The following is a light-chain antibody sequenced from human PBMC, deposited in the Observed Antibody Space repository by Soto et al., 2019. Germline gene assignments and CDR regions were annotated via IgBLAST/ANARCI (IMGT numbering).Light chain of an antibody. CDR1: SSDVGGYNY. CDR3: CSYAGSYLV. V-gene: IGLV2-11*01. CDR2: DVS. Sequence: QSALTQPRSVSGSPGQSVTISCTGTSSDVGGYNYVSWYQHHPGKAPKLMIYDVSQRPSGVPARFSGSKSGNTASLTISGLQAEDEADYYCCSYAGSYLVFGGGTKVTVL. J-gene: IGLJ2*01.